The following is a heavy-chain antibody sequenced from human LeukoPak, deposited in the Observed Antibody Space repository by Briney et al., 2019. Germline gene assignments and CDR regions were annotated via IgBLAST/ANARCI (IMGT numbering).Heavy chain of an antibody. CDR1: GFTFSTYA. CDR3: AKERAQTTSFDY. Sequence: PGGSLRLSCTPSGFTFSTYAMSWVRQAPGKGLEWVSLISGSGGNTYFADSVKGRFTISRDNSNNTLYLQMNSLRAADTATYYCAKERAQTTSFDYWGQGTLVTVSS. CDR2: ISGSGGNT. D-gene: IGHD2/OR15-2a*01. J-gene: IGHJ4*02. V-gene: IGHV3-23*01.